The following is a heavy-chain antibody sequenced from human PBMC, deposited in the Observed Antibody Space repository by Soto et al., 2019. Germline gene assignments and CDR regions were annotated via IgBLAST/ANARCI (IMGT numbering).Heavy chain of an antibody. D-gene: IGHD6-6*01. CDR2: INAGNGNT. J-gene: IGHJ6*02. Sequence: ASVKVSCKASGYTFTSYAMHWVRQAPGQRLEWMGWINAGNGNTKYSQKFQGRVTITRDTSASTAYMERSSLRSEDTAVYYCASEGNLAARRRGDYYYYGMDVWGQGTTVTVSS. CDR1: GYTFTSYA. V-gene: IGHV1-3*01. CDR3: ASEGNLAARRRGDYYYYGMDV.